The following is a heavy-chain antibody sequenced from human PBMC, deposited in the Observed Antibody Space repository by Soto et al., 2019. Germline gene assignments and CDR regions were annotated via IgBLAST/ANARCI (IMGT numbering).Heavy chain of an antibody. Sequence: QLQLHESGPGLVKPSETLSLTCTVSGGSITGSSYYWGWISQPPGKGLEWIGNSYFSGSTYYNPSLKSRVTISVDTSKNQFSLKLSSVTAADTAVYYCARRPRVWFGEMGYHYYYGMDLWGQGTTVTVSS. V-gene: IGHV4-39*01. CDR2: SYFSGST. CDR3: ARRPRVWFGEMGYHYYYGMDL. J-gene: IGHJ6*02. D-gene: IGHD3-10*01. CDR1: GGSITGSSYY.